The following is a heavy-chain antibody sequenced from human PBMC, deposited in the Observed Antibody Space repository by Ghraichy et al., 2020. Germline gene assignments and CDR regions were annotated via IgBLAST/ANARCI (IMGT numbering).Heavy chain of an antibody. CDR3: ARSGIKGSKGLDF. CDR1: GGSINSDNW. Sequence: SETLSLNCTASGGSINSDNWWSWVRQPPGKGPEWIGEIYRTGTTQYNPSLMSRVTISVDKSKNQFSLQLRSVTAADTAVYYCARSGIKGSKGLDFWGQGTLVTVSS. D-gene: IGHD6-13*01. J-gene: IGHJ4*02. V-gene: IGHV4-4*02. CDR2: IYRTGTT.